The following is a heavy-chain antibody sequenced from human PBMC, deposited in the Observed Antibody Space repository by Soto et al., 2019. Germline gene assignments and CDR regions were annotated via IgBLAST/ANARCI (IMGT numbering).Heavy chain of an antibody. CDR2: ISAYNGNT. CDR3: ARDPSIMIKFGDPLFDY. V-gene: IGHV1-18*01. J-gene: IGHJ4*02. Sequence: ASVKVSCKASGYTFTSYGISWVRQAPGQGLEWMGWISAYNGNTNYAQKLQGRVTMTTDTSTSTAYMELRSLRSDDTAVYYCARDPSIMIKFGDPLFDYWGQGNLVTVSS. D-gene: IGHD3-16*01. CDR1: GYTFTSYG.